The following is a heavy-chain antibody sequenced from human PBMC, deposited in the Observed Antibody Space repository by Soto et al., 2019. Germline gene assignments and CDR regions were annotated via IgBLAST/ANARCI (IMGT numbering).Heavy chain of an antibody. D-gene: IGHD6-6*01. V-gene: IGHV4-59*01. CDR3: ERRMYSSSSYYYFDY. CDR1: GGSISSYY. CDR2: IYYSGST. J-gene: IGHJ4*02. Sequence: PSETLSLTCTVFGGSISSYYWSWIRQPPGKGLEWIGYIYYSGSTNYNPSLKSRVTISVDTSKNQFSLKLSSVTAADTAVYYCERRMYSSSSYYYFDYRGQGTLVTSP.